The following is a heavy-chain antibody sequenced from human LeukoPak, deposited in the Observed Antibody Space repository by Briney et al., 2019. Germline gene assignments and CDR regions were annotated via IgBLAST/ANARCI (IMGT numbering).Heavy chain of an antibody. CDR2: INSDGGKT. CDR3: ATWAFYHGLDV. V-gene: IGHV3-43*02. J-gene: IGHJ6*02. Sequence: GGSLRLSCAASGFAFHAFDMYWVRQAPGKGLEWVSRINSDGGKTYYADSERGRFTISRDNSKNSLYLQMNSLRTDDAALYYCATWAFYHGLDVWGQGTTVTVSS. CDR1: GFAFHAFD. D-gene: IGHD1-26*01.